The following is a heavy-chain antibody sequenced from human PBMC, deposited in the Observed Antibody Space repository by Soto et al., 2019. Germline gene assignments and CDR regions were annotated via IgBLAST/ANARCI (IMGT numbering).Heavy chain of an antibody. CDR2: IWYDGSNK. V-gene: IGHV3-33*01. Sequence: QVQLVESGGGVVQPGRSLRLSCAASGFNFSSYGMHWVRQAPGKGLEWVAVIWYDGSNKYYADSVKGRFTISRNNSKNTLYLQMNSLSAEDTAVSYCAREDPYGIDVLGQGTTVTVSS. J-gene: IGHJ6*02. CDR1: GFNFSSYG. CDR3: AREDPYGIDV.